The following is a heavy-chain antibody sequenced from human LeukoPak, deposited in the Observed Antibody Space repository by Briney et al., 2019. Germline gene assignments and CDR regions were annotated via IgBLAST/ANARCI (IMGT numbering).Heavy chain of an antibody. Sequence: SQTLSLTCTVSGGSISSYLYYWNWIRQPAGKGLEWIGRFYNSGRTNFNPSLKSRVTISADTSKNQFSLKLRSVTAADTAVYYCARGDLKSDWFDPWGQGTLVIVS. CDR1: GGSISSYLYY. D-gene: IGHD3-3*01. J-gene: IGHJ5*02. CDR3: ARGDLKSDWFDP. V-gene: IGHV4-61*02. CDR2: FYNSGRT.